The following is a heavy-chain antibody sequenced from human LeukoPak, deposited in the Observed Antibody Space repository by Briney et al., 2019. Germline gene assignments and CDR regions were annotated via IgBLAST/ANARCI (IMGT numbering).Heavy chain of an antibody. D-gene: IGHD4-23*01. CDR2: IYSGGST. Sequence: GGSLRLSCAASGFTFSNFAMTWVRQAPGKGLEWVSVIYSGGSTYYADSVKGRFTISRDNSKNTLYLQMNSLRAEDTAVYYCARDRYGGNSDNWGQGTLVTVSS. CDR3: ARDRYGGNSDN. J-gene: IGHJ4*02. CDR1: GFTFSNFA. V-gene: IGHV3-53*01.